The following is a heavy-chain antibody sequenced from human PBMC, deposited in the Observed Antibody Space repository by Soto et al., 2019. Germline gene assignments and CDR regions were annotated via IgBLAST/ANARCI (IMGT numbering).Heavy chain of an antibody. CDR3: AKVSGSEPDDY. V-gene: IGHV3-30*18. J-gene: IGHJ4*02. D-gene: IGHD3-22*01. CDR1: GFTFSSYG. CDR2: ISYDGSNK. Sequence: GGSLRLSCAASGFTFSSYGMHWVRQAPGKGLEWVAVISYDGSNKYYADSVKGRFTISRDNSKNTLYLQMNSLRAEDTAVYYCAKVSGSEPDDYWDQGTLVTVSS.